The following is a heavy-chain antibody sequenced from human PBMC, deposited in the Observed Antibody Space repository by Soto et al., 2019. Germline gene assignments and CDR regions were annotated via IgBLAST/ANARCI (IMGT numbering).Heavy chain of an antibody. CDR3: ARDPYSSGWNIVDY. V-gene: IGHV3-33*01. J-gene: IGHJ4*02. CDR1: GFTFSSYG. Sequence: QVQLVESGGGVVQPGRSLRLSCAASGFTFSSYGMHWVRQAPGKGLEWVAVIWYDGSNKYYADSVKGRFTISRDNSKNTLYLQMNSLRAEDTAVYYCARDPYSSGWNIVDYWVQGTLVTVSS. CDR2: IWYDGSNK. D-gene: IGHD6-19*01.